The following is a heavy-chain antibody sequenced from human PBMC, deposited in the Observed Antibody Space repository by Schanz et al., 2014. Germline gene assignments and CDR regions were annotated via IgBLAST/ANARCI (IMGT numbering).Heavy chain of an antibody. CDR3: ARDPNTSAWLPYFDT. D-gene: IGHD6-19*01. CDR1: GFTVSSNY. Sequence: EVQLVESGGGLIQPGGSLRLSCVASGFTVSSNYMSWVRQAPGKGLEWVSVIYSDGRTYYGDSVKGRFTISRDNSKNTLYLQMNSLRDEDTAMYYCARDPNTSAWLPYFDTWGQGTLVTVSS. V-gene: IGHV3-53*01. CDR2: IYSDGRT. J-gene: IGHJ4*02.